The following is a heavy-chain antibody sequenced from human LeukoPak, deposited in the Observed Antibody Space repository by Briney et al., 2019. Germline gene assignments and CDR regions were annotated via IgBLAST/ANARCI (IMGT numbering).Heavy chain of an antibody. V-gene: IGHV4-39*01. D-gene: IGHD6-19*01. CDR3: ARPLASGWYSWFDP. Sequence: PSETLSLTCTVSGDSISSGNYSWGWIRQPPGKGLEWIGSIHYSGSTYYNPSLNSRVTISVDTPKNQFSLKLSSVTAADTAVYYCARPLASGWYSWFDPWGQGTLVTVSS. CDR2: IHYSGST. CDR1: GDSISSGNYS. J-gene: IGHJ5*02.